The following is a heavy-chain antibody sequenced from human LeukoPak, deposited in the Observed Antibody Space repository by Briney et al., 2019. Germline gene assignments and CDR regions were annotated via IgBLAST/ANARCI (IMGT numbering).Heavy chain of an antibody. CDR2: ISYDGKVK. CDR1: GFTFSSYA. CDR3: ARDLLVGAPDYFDY. Sequence: GGSLRLSCAASGFTFSSYAMPWVRQAPGKGLEWVAVISYDGKVKIYADSVQGRFTISRDSARSTLYLQVNSLRAEDTAIYYCARDLLVGAPDYFDYWGQGTLVTVSS. V-gene: IGHV3-30*04. D-gene: IGHD1-26*01. J-gene: IGHJ4*02.